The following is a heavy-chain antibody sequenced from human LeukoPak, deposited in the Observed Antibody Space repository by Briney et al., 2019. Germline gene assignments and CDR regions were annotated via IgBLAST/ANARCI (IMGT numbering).Heavy chain of an antibody. CDR3: ARFSPYCGGDCYTGDYYYYYMDV. V-gene: IGHV4-59*01. D-gene: IGHD2-21*02. CDR1: GGSISSYY. CDR2: IYYSGST. Sequence: SETLSLTCTVSGGSISSYYWSWIRQPPGKGLEWIGYIYYSGSTNCNPSLKSRVTISVDTSKNQFSLKLSSVTAADTAVYYCARFSPYCGGDCYTGDYYYYYMDVWGKGTTVTISS. J-gene: IGHJ6*03.